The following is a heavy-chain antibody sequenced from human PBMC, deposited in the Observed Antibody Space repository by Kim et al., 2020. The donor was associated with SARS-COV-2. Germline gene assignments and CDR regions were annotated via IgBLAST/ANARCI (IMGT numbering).Heavy chain of an antibody. D-gene: IGHD2-2*01. Sequence: SETQSLTCTVSGGSISSYYWSWIRQPPGKGLEWIGYIYYSGSTNYNPSLKSRVTISVDTSKNQFSLKLSSVTAADTAVYYCARGDYCSSTSCYGSYFQHWGQGTLVTVSS. J-gene: IGHJ1*01. CDR2: IYYSGST. V-gene: IGHV4-59*01. CDR1: GGSISSYY. CDR3: ARGDYCSSTSCYGSYFQH.